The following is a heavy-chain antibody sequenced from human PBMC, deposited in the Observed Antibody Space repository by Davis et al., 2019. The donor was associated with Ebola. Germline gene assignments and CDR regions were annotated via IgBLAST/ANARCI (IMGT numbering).Heavy chain of an antibody. CDR1: GFTFSSKS. CDR3: VGASSGSYYSVFDN. J-gene: IGHJ4*02. CDR2: IISSSYYI. Sequence: PGGSLRLSCGAFGFTFSSKSMNWVRQAPGKGLQWVSSIISSSYYIYYADSVKGRFTISRDNAKKSLYLQMNSLRDEDTAVYYCVGASSGSYYSVFDNWGQGSLVTVTS. V-gene: IGHV3-21*01. D-gene: IGHD1-26*01.